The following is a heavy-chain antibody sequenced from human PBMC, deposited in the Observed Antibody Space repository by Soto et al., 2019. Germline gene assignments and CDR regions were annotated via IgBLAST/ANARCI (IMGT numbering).Heavy chain of an antibody. D-gene: IGHD5-12*01. J-gene: IGHJ6*02. CDR2: ISYDGSNK. V-gene: IGHV3-30*18. CDR1: GFTFGSYG. CDR3: AKYSSYRRPHYYYGMAV. Sequence: GGSLRLSCAASGFTFGSYGMHWVRQAPGKGLEWVAVISYDGSNKYYADSVKGRFTISRDNSKNTLYLQMNSLRAEDTAVYYCAKYSSYRRPHYYYGMAVWGQGTTVTVS.